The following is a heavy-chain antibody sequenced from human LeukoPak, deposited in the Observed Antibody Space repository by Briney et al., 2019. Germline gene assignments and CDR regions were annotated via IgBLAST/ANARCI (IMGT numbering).Heavy chain of an antibody. CDR2: ISSSSSYI. CDR1: GFTFSSYS. Sequence: PGGSLRLSCAASGFTFSSYSMTWVRQAPGKGLEWVSSISSSSSYIYYADSVKGRFTISRDNAKNSLYLQMNSLRAEDTAVYYCARDGTGFLEWLLPDYWGQGTLVTVSS. D-gene: IGHD3-3*01. CDR3: ARDGTGFLEWLLPDY. J-gene: IGHJ4*02. V-gene: IGHV3-21*01.